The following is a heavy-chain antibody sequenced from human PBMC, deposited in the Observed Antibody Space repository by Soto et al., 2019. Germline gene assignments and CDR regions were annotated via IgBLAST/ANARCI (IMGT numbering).Heavy chain of an antibody. D-gene: IGHD5-12*01. CDR3: ARDKWRSYYYYGMDV. CDR1: GSTFITTS. Sequence: PGGSRRPPGAAFGSTFITTSLAWVRRSPGKGLEWVSFISSSSSYIYYADSVKGRFTISRNTANNSLYLQMNRLRAEDTAVYYCARDKWRSYYYYGMDVWGQGTTVTVSS. V-gene: IGHV3-21*01. CDR2: ISSSSSYI. J-gene: IGHJ6*02.